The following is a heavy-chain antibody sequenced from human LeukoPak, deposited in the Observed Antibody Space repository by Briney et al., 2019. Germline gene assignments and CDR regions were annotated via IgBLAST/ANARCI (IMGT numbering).Heavy chain of an antibody. Sequence: DSVKVSCKASGYTFTGSGWYLYWLRQAPGQGLECVGWLHPNNGATGYAQKFQGRVAMTTDTSISTAYMALSRLRPDDTAIYYCARDGPAQMVDFDYWGQGTLVTVSS. V-gene: IGHV1-2*02. CDR3: ARDGPAQMVDFDY. CDR1: GYTFTGSGWY. D-gene: IGHD3-10*01. J-gene: IGHJ4*02. CDR2: LHPNNGAT.